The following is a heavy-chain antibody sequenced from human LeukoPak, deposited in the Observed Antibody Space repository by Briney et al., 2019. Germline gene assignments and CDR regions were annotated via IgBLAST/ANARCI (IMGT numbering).Heavy chain of an antibody. J-gene: IGHJ5*02. CDR1: GFTFSSYE. V-gene: IGHV3-48*03. CDR3: ARYYGGNSGWFDP. D-gene: IGHD4-23*01. Sequence: PGGSLRLSCAASGFTFSSYEMNWFRQAPVKGLEWVSYISSSGSTIYYADSVKGRFTISRDNAKNSLYLQMNSLRAEDTAVYYCARYYGGNSGWFDPWGQGTLVTVSS. CDR2: ISSSGSTI.